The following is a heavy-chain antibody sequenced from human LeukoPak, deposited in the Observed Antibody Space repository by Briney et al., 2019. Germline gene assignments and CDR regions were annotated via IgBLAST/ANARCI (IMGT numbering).Heavy chain of an antibody. J-gene: IGHJ6*02. Sequence: PSETLSLTCTVSGDSISSSYWSWIRQPPGKGLEWIGHIYYSGSTNYNPSLKSRVTISVTKNQFSLKLSSVTAADTAVYFCARSAAGLFYGMDVWGQGTMVTVSS. D-gene: IGHD6-13*01. CDR2: IYYSGST. CDR3: ARSAAGLFYGMDV. V-gene: IGHV4-59*08. CDR1: GDSISSSY.